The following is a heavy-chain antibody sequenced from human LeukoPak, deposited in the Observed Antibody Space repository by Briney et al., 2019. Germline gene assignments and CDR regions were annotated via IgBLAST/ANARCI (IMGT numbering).Heavy chain of an antibody. CDR3: ARRPYYDILTGYRPRYYFDY. CDR2: IYYSGST. J-gene: IGHJ4*02. D-gene: IGHD3-9*01. CDR1: GGSISSYY. V-gene: IGHV4-59*12. Sequence: SETLSLTCTVSGGSISSYYWSWIRQPPGKGLEWIGYIYYSGSTSYNPSLKSRVTISVDTSKNQFSLKLSSVTAADTAVYYCARRPYYDILTGYRPRYYFDYWGQGTLVTVSS.